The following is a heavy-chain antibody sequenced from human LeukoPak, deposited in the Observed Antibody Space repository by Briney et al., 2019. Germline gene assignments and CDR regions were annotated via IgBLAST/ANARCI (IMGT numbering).Heavy chain of an antibody. J-gene: IGHJ4*02. V-gene: IGHV3-49*03. CDR2: IRNKAYGGTT. CDR1: GFTFGDYG. CDR3: SRIYPTVTTGGDY. Sequence: GGSLRLSCTTTGFTFGDYGMSWFRQAPGKGLEWVGFIRNKAYGGTTEYAASVKGRFTISRDDSKSIAYLQMNTLKTEDTAVYYCSRIYPTVTTGGDYWGQGTLVTVSS. D-gene: IGHD4-17*01.